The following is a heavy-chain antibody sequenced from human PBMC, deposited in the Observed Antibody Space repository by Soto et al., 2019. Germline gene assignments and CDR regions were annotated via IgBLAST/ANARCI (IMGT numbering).Heavy chain of an antibody. CDR1: GYSFTSYW. Sequence: GESLKISCKGSGYSFTSYWIGWVRQMPGKGLEWMGIIYPGDSDTGYSPSFQGQVTISADKSISTAYLQWSSLKASDTAMYYCARQLLVGAAAGTLDAFDIWGQGTMVTVSS. CDR2: IYPGDSDT. J-gene: IGHJ3*02. V-gene: IGHV5-51*01. CDR3: ARQLLVGAAAGTLDAFDI. D-gene: IGHD6-13*01.